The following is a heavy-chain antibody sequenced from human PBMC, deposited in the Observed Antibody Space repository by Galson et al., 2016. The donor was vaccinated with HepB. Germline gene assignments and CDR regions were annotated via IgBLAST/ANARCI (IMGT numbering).Heavy chain of an antibody. V-gene: IGHV3-30*04. CDR2: ISYDGSDT. CDR3: ARDLLLWVGELPFY. Sequence: SLRLSCAASGFTFSNYAMHWVRQAPGKGLEWVAIISYDGSDTDYADSVKGRFTISRGNSKNTLYLQMNSLSAEDAAVYYCARDLLLWVGELPFYWGQGALVTVSS. J-gene: IGHJ4*02. CDR1: GFTFSNYA. D-gene: IGHD3-10*01.